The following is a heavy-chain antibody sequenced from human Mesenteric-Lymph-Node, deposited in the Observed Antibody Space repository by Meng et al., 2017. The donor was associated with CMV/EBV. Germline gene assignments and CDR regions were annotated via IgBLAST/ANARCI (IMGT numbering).Heavy chain of an antibody. V-gene: IGHV1-18*01. CDR2: ISAYNGNT. J-gene: IGHJ4*02. Sequence: WVRQAPGQGLEWMGWISAYNGNTKNAQKLQGRVTMTTDTSTSTAYMELRSLRSDDTAVYYCARGHGGTPLEYWGQGTLVTVSS. D-gene: IGHD2-15*01. CDR3: ARGHGGTPLEY.